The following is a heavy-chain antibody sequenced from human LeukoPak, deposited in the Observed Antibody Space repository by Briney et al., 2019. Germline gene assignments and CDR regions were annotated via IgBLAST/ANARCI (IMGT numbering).Heavy chain of an antibody. CDR1: GYTFTGYY. D-gene: IGHD2-15*01. V-gene: IGHV1-18*04. Sequence: ASVKVSCKASGYTFTGYYMHWVRQAPGQGLEWMGWISAYNGNTNYAQKPQGRVAMTTDTSTSTAYMELRSLRSDDTAVYYCARDIYCSGGSCYSDFQHWGQGTLVTVSS. J-gene: IGHJ1*01. CDR2: ISAYNGNT. CDR3: ARDIYCSGGSCYSDFQH.